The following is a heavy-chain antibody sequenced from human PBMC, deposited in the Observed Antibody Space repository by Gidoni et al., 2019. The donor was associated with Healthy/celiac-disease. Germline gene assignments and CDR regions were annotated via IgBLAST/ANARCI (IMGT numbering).Heavy chain of an antibody. J-gene: IGHJ6*02. D-gene: IGHD3-3*01. V-gene: IGHV3-73*01. CDR2: IRSKANSYAT. Sequence: GLEWVGRIRSKANSYATAYAASVKGRFTISRDDSKNTAYLQMNSLKTEDTAVYYCTRPYYDFWSGYPNPYYYYGMDVWGQGTTVTVSS. CDR3: TRPYYDFWSGYPNPYYYYGMDV.